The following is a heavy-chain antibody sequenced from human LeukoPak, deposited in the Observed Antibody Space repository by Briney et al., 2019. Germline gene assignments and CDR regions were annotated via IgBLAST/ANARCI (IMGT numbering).Heavy chain of an antibody. CDR1: GYIFTSYN. D-gene: IGHD6-13*01. J-gene: IGHJ4*02. Sequence: ASVKVSCKASGYIFTSYNMYWVRQAPGQGLEWMGIINSSGGSTNYAQKFQGRVTMTRDTSTSTVYMELSSLRSDDTAVYYCASSIAAAVYWGQGTLVTVSS. CDR3: ASSIAAAVY. CDR2: INSSGGST. V-gene: IGHV1-46*01.